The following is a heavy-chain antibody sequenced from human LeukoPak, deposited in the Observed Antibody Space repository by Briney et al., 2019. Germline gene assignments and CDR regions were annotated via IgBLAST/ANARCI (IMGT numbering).Heavy chain of an antibody. CDR3: AREVPSYYYDSSGYFFPTLRKNWFDP. Sequence: GASVKVSCKASGYIFTSYGVTWVRQAPGQGLEWMGWISANNGDTNYAQELQGRVTMTTDTSTSTAYMELRSLRSDDTAVYYCAREVPSYYYDSSGYFFPTLRKNWFDPWGQGTLVTVSS. CDR2: ISANNGDT. D-gene: IGHD3-22*01. CDR1: GYIFTSYG. J-gene: IGHJ5*02. V-gene: IGHV1-18*01.